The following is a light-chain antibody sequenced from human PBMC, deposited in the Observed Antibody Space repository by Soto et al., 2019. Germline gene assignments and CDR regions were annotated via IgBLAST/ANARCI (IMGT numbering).Light chain of an antibody. J-gene: IGKJ4*01. CDR1: QSVSRN. Sequence: EIVMTQSPSTLSVSPGERATLSCRASQSVSRNLAWYQQKSGQAPRILIYGASTRATAIPDRFSGSGSGTEFTRTISSLQYEDFAVYYGQQYNNGPLTFGGGTKVEIK. CDR2: GAS. V-gene: IGKV3D-15*01. CDR3: QQYNNGPLT.